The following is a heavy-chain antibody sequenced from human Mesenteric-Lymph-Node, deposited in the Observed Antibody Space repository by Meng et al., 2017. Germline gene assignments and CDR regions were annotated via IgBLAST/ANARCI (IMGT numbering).Heavy chain of an antibody. CDR1: GFIFSHYY. CDR2: ISSSGSTI. CDR3: ARDGYDSGWPSDY. Sequence: GESLKISCEASGFIFSHYYMSWIRQAPGKGLEWLSYISSSGSTIFYADSVKGRFTISRDNSKSTAYLQINSLRAEDTAVYYCARDGYDSGWPSDYWGHG. J-gene: IGHJ4*01. V-gene: IGHV3-11*04. D-gene: IGHD6-19*01.